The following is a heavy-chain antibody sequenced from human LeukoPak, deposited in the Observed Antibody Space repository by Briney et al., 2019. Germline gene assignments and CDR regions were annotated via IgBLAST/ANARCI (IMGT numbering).Heavy chain of an antibody. D-gene: IGHD2-21*02. CDR3: ARDACISCGGDCCHDP. V-gene: IGHV1-18*01. Sequence: GASVKVSCKASGYTFTNYGISWVRQAPGQGLEWTAWISAYNGDTRYAQKFQGRVILTTDTSTTTAYMELRNLRSDDTAVYYCARDACISCGGDCCHDPWGQGTLVTVSS. CDR2: ISAYNGDT. CDR1: GYTFTNYG. J-gene: IGHJ5*02.